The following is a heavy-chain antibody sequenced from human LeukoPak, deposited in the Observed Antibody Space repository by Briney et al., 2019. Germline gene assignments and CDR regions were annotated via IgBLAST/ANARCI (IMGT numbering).Heavy chain of an antibody. CDR3: ARLGLHYYGSGSYYFDY. J-gene: IGHJ4*02. D-gene: IGHD3-10*01. CDR1: GGTFSSYA. Sequence: SVKVSCKASGGTFSSYAISWVRQSPGQGLEWMGGIIPIFGTANYAQKFQGRVTITADESTSTAYMELSSLRSEDTAVYYCARLGLHYYGSGSYYFDYWGQGTLVTVSS. CDR2: IIPIFGTA. V-gene: IGHV1-69*13.